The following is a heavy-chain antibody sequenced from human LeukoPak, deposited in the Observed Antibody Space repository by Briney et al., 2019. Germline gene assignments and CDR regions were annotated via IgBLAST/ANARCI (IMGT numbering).Heavy chain of an antibody. CDR3: ASVGSGSSHFDY. Sequence: ASVKVSCKASGGTFSSYAISWVRQAPGQGLEWMGGIIPIFGTANYAQKFQGRVTITADKSTSTAYMGLSSLRSEDTAVYYCASVGSGSSHFDYWGQGTLVTVSS. CDR2: IIPIFGTA. J-gene: IGHJ4*02. CDR1: GGTFSSYA. D-gene: IGHD3-10*01. V-gene: IGHV1-69*06.